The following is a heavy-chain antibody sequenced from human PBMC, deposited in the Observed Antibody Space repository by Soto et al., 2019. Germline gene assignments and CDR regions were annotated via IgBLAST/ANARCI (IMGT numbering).Heavy chain of an antibody. CDR3: ARYRSRTYYYDSSGYQLVDY. J-gene: IGHJ4*02. CDR2: ISAYNGNT. D-gene: IGHD3-22*01. CDR1: GYPFTSYG. Sequence: ASVKVSCKASGYPFTSYGISWVRQAPGQGLEWMGWISAYNGNTKYAQKLQGRVTMTTNTSTSTAYMELRSLKSDDTAVYYCARYRSRTYYYDSSGYQLVDYWGQGTLVTVSS. V-gene: IGHV1-18*04.